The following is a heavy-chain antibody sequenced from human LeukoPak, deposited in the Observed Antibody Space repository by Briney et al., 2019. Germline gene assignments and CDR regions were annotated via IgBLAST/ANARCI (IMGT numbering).Heavy chain of an antibody. CDR1: GGSISSYY. J-gene: IGHJ6*03. CDR2: IYTSGST. D-gene: IGHD4-17*01. V-gene: IGHV4-4*08. CDR3: ARDIYATVTRGYYYYYMDV. Sequence: KTSETLSLACNVSGGSISSYYWTWIRQPPGKGLEWIGRIYTSGSTNYNPSLKSRVTISVDTSKNQFSLKLSSVTAADTAVYYCARDIYATVTRGYYYYYMDVWGKGTTVTISS.